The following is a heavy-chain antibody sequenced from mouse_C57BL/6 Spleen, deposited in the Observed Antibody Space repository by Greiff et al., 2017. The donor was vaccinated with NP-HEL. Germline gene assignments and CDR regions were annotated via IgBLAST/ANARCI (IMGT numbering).Heavy chain of an antibody. D-gene: IGHD1-1*01. CDR2: IDPSDSYT. J-gene: IGHJ2*01. Sequence: VQLQQPGAELVMPGASVKLSCKASGYTFTSYWMHWVKQRPGQGLEWIGEIDPSDSYTNYNQKFKGKSTLTVDKSSSTAYMQLSSLTSEDSAVYYCARSGDYGIPYYCDYWGQGTTLTVSS. V-gene: IGHV1-69*01. CDR3: ARSGDYGIPYYCDY. CDR1: GYTFTSYW.